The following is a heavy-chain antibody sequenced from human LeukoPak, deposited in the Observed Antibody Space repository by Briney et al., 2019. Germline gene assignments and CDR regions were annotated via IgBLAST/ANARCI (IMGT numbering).Heavy chain of an antibody. CDR2: ISAYNGNT. CDR1: GYTFTSYG. CDR3: ARAPAAQKDYYYYYYMDV. D-gene: IGHD2-2*01. V-gene: IGHV1-18*01. J-gene: IGHJ6*03. Sequence: ASVKVSCKASGYTFTSYGISWVRQAPGQGLEWMGWISAYNGNTNYAQKLQGRVTMTTDTSTSTAYMELRSLRSDDTAVYYCARAPAAQKDYYYYYYMDVWGKGTTVTISS.